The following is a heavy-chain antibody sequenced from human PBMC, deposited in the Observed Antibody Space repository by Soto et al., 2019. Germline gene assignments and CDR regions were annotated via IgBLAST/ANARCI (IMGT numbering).Heavy chain of an antibody. CDR1: EYSIGLHGVG. Sequence: QITLRESGPTVVKPTQTLTLNCTVSEYSIGLHGVGVGWSRQPPGKALEWLAVIYWDDDKRYSSSLRSRLSITKDTLKNQVVLTMTNMDPEDTGTYFCAHVLPTTMYYFDSWGQGTLVTVSS. CDR3: AHVLPTTMYYFDS. J-gene: IGHJ4*02. CDR2: IYWDDDK. D-gene: IGHD1-7*01. V-gene: IGHV2-5*02.